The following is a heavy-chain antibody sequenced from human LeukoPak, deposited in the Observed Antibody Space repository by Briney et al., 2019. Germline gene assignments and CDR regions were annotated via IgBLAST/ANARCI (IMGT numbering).Heavy chain of an antibody. D-gene: IGHD6-13*01. CDR2: IYTSGST. CDR1: AGSISSYY. CDR3: ARLSSSWYYFDY. Sequence: SETLSLTCTVSAGSISSYYWSWIRQPAGKGLEWIGRIYTSGSTNYNPPLKSRITMSVDTSKRQFSLKLSSVTAADTAVYYCARLSSSWYYFDYWGQGTLVTVSS. V-gene: IGHV4-4*07. J-gene: IGHJ4*02.